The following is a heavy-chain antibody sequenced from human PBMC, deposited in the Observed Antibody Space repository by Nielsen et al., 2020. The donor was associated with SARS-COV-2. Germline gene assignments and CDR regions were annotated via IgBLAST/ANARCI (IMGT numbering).Heavy chain of an antibody. J-gene: IGHJ5*02. CDR2: ISFDGTSD. Sequence: GESLKISCAASGFTFSNFPMHWVRQTPGKGLEWMAIISFDGTSDHYADSVRGRFAVSRDNSKDTLDLVMNSLKLEDTAVYYCARETLDHTSSFVDHWGQGTLVTVSS. V-gene: IGHV3-30*09. CDR1: GFTFSNFP. D-gene: IGHD1-26*01. CDR3: ARETLDHTSSFVDH.